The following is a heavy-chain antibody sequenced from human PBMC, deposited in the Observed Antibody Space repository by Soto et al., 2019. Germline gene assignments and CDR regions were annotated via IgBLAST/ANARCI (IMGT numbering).Heavy chain of an antibody. V-gene: IGHV3-11*05. J-gene: IGHJ4*02. D-gene: IGHD6-19*01. CDR1: GFTFSDYY. Sequence: QVQLVESGGGLVKPGGSLRLSCVVSGFTFSDYYMSWIRQAPGRGLEWISYISSSGTFTNYADSVKGRFSISRDNAKNSLALQMNSLRDDDTAVYDCGRVYSSGYDLWDYWGQGTLVTVSS. CDR2: ISSSGTFT. CDR3: GRVYSSGYDLWDY.